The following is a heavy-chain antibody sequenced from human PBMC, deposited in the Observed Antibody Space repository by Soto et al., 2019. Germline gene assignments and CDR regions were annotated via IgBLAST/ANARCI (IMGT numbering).Heavy chain of an antibody. Sequence: KTSETLSLTCTVYGGSISSGDYYWSWIRQPPGKGLEWIGYIYYSGSTYYNPSLKSRVTISVDTSKNQFSLKLSSVTAADTAVYYCARDYDFWSGYYRGVHYGMDVWGQGTTVTVSS. V-gene: IGHV4-30-4*01. J-gene: IGHJ6*02. CDR3: ARDYDFWSGYYRGVHYGMDV. D-gene: IGHD3-3*01. CDR1: GGSISSGDYY. CDR2: IYYSGST.